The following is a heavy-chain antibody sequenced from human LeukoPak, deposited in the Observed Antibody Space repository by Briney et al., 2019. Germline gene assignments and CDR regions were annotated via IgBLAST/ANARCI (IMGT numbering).Heavy chain of an antibody. Sequence: SETLSLTCIVSGDSISSYYWSWIRQPAGKGLEWIGRFYTSGSTNYNPSLKSRVTMSVDTSQNQFSLKLSSVTAADTAVYYCAREVLIEGFYYYMDVWGKGTTVTVSS. D-gene: IGHD3-22*01. CDR3: AREVLIEGFYYYMDV. CDR1: GDSISSYY. J-gene: IGHJ6*03. CDR2: FYTSGST. V-gene: IGHV4-4*07.